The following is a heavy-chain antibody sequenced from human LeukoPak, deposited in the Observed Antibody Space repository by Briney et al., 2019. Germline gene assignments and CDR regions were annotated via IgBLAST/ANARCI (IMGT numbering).Heavy chain of an antibody. CDR2: IYYSGST. D-gene: IGHD6-13*01. CDR3: ARRGYASSWSFDY. V-gene: IGHV4-4*02. Sequence: PSETLSLTCALSGGSISSTNWWNWVRQPPGKGLEWIGYIYYSGSTKYNPSLKSRVTISVDTSKNQFSLKLSSVTAADTAVYYCARRGYASSWSFDYWGQGTLVTVSS. J-gene: IGHJ4*02. CDR1: GGSISSTNW.